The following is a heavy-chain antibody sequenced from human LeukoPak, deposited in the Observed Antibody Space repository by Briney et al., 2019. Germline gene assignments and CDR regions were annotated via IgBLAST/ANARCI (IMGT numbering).Heavy chain of an antibody. D-gene: IGHD3-10*01. CDR3: GKELRITMVRGVAWYFDY. V-gene: IGHV3-23*01. Sequence: PGGSLRLSCAASGFTFSSYAMSWVRQAPGKGLEWVSAISGSGGSTYYADSVKGRFTISRDNSKNTLYLQMNSLRAEETAVLYFGKELRITMVRGVAWYFDYWGQGTLVTVSS. J-gene: IGHJ4*02. CDR1: GFTFSSYA. CDR2: ISGSGGST.